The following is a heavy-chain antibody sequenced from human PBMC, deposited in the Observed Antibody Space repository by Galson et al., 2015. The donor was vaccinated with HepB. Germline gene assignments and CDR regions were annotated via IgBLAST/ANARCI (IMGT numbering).Heavy chain of an antibody. V-gene: IGHV3-74*01. Sequence: LRHPRASSGFILNSDWKHRGRQVAGKGLVWVSRINNDGSTTWYADSVKGRFTISRDNAKNTLYLQMNSLKAEDTAVYYCARDGDTPLVPIDYWGQGTLVTVSS. CDR1: GFILNSDW. J-gene: IGHJ4*02. CDR2: INNDGSTT. D-gene: IGHD5-18*01. CDR3: ARDGDTPLVPIDY.